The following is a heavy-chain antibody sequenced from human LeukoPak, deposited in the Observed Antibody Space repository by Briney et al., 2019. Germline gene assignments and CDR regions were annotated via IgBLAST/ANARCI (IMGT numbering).Heavy chain of an antibody. J-gene: IGHJ4*02. CDR1: GYTFTGYY. V-gene: IGHV1-2*04. CDR2: ISPNTGGT. D-gene: IGHD5-12*01. Sequence: GASVKVSCKASGYTFTGYYIHWVRQAPGQGLEWMGWISPNTGGTKYAQKLQGWVTMTRDTSISTAYMELSRLRSDDTAVYYCARGTSGYDRIDYWAQGTLVTVSS. CDR3: ARGTSGYDRIDY.